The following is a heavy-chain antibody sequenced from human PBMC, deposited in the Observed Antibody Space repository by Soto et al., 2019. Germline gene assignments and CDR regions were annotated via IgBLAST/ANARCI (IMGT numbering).Heavy chain of an antibody. CDR3: ARDLGVVVPAGVFDY. D-gene: IGHD2-2*01. J-gene: IGHJ4*02. CDR2: IIPIFGTA. CDR1: GGTFSSYA. V-gene: IGHV1-69*05. Sequence: SVKVSCKASGGTFSSYAISWVRQAPGQGLEWMGGIIPIFGTANYAQKLQGRVTMTTDTSTSTAYMELRSLRSDDTAVYYCARDLGVVVPAGVFDYWGQGTLVTVSS.